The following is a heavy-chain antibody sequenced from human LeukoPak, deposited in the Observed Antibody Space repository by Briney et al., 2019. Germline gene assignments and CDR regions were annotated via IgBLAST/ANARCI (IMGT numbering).Heavy chain of an antibody. CDR3: AKGDGEIPDNWFDP. Sequence: GGSLRLSCAASGFTFSRYAMTWVRQAPGKGLEWVSAISGSGGSTYYADSVKGRFTISRDNSKNTVFLQMNSLRAEDTAVYYCAKGDGEIPDNWFDPWGQGTLVTVSS. CDR1: GFTFSRYA. V-gene: IGHV3-23*01. D-gene: IGHD4-17*01. CDR2: ISGSGGST. J-gene: IGHJ5*02.